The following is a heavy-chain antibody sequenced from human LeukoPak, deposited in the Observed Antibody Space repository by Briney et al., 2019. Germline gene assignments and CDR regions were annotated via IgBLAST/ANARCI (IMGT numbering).Heavy chain of an antibody. D-gene: IGHD3-22*01. Sequence: PSETLSLTCTASGGSISSHNWNWIRQPPGKGPEWIGDIYNSGSPNYNPSLKSRVTISVDTSKNQFSLKLSSVTAADTAEYYCARVDSSGYYTFFDYWGQGTLVTVSS. J-gene: IGHJ4*02. V-gene: IGHV4-59*11. CDR3: ARVDSSGYYTFFDY. CDR1: GGSISSHN. CDR2: IYNSGSP.